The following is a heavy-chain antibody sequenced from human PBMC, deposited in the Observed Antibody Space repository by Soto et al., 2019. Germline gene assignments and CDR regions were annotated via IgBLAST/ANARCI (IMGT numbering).Heavy chain of an antibody. CDR3: ARGPRKQRPYYYYGMDV. J-gene: IGHJ6*02. V-gene: IGHV1-8*01. CDR2: MNPNSGNT. D-gene: IGHD6-25*01. CDR1: GYTFTSYD. Sequence: QMQLVQSGAEVKKPGASVKVSCKASGYTFTSYDINWVRQATGQGLEWMGWMNPNSGNTGYAQKFQGRVTVTWNTSISTAYMELSSLRSEDTAVYYCARGPRKQRPYYYYGMDVWGQGTTVTVSS.